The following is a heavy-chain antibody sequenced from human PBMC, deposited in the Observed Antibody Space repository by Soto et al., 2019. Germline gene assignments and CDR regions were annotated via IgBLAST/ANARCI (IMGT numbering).Heavy chain of an antibody. V-gene: IGHV4-30-2*01. J-gene: IGHJ6*02. CDR3: ARDYSNFLGMDV. CDR1: GGSISSGGYS. CDR2: IYHSGST. D-gene: IGHD4-4*01. Sequence: QLQLQESGSGLVKPSQTLSLTCAVSGGSISSGGYSWSWIRQPPGKGLEWIGYIYHSGSTYYNPSHKSRVTISVDRSKNQCSLKLSSVTAADTAVYYCARDYSNFLGMDVWGQGTTVTVSS.